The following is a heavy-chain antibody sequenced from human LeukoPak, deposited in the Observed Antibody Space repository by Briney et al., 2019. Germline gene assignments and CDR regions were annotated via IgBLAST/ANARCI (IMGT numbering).Heavy chain of an antibody. V-gene: IGHV4-38-2*01. Sequence: PSETLSLTCAVSGYSISSGYYWGWIRQPPGKGLEWIGSIYHSGSTHYNPSLKSRVTISVDTSKNQFSLKLSSVTAADTAVYYCARGGTTDYWGQGTLVTVSS. CDR3: ARGGTTDY. D-gene: IGHD1-7*01. J-gene: IGHJ4*02. CDR2: IYHSGST. CDR1: GYSISSGYY.